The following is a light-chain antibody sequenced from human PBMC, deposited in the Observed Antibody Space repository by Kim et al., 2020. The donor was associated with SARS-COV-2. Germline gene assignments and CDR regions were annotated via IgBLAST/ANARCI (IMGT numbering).Light chain of an antibody. CDR3: QQLNSYPPT. CDR2: AAS. Sequence: GDRVTITCRASQGISTFLAWYQQKPGTAPQLLIYAASTLQSGVPSRFSGSGSGTDFTLTISSLQPEDFATYYCQQLNSYPPTFGGGTKVDIK. V-gene: IGKV1-9*01. J-gene: IGKJ4*01. CDR1: QGISTF.